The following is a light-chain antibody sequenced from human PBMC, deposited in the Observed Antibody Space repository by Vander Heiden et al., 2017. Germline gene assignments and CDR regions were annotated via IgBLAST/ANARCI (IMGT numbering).Light chain of an antibody. CDR1: SSDGGSYNL. V-gene: IGLV2-23*02. CDR2: EVS. CDR3: CSYAGSSTLV. J-gene: IGLJ3*02. Sequence: QSALTQPASVSGSPGQSITISCPGTSSDGGSYNLVSWYQQHPGNAPKLMIYEVSKRPSGVANRFSGSKSGNTASPTTSGLQAEDEADYYCCSYAGSSTLVFGGGTKLTV.